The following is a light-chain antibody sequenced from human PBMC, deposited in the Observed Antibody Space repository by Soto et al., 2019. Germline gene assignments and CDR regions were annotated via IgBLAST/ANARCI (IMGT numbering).Light chain of an antibody. CDR2: DVS. CDR1: SSDVGGSNY. V-gene: IGLV2-14*01. J-gene: IGLJ1*01. CDR3: CSYTSSSTLYV. Sequence: QSALNQPASVAGSPGQSITICCTGTSSDVGGSNYVSWYQQHPGKAPKLMIYDVSNRPSGVSNRFSGSKSGNTASLTISGLKAEDEADYYCCSYTSSSTLYVFGTGTKLTVL.